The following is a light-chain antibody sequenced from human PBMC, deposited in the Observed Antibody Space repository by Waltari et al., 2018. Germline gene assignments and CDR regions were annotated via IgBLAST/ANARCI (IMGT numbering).Light chain of an antibody. CDR2: EVS. J-gene: IGLJ2*01. Sequence: QSALTQPPSASGSPGQSVTISCTGTSSDVGGYNYVSWYQQHPGKAPNVMIFEVSKRPSGVPVLFSGSKSGNTASLTVSGLQAEDEADYFCSSYAGSDNPNVVFGGGTKL. V-gene: IGLV2-8*01. CDR3: SSYAGSDNPNVV. CDR1: SSDVGGYNY.